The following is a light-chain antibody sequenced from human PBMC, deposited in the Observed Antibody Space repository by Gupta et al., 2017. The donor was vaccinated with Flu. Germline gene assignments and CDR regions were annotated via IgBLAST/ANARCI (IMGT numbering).Light chain of an antibody. V-gene: IGKV4-1*01. CDR2: WAS. CDR3: QQYYNTPWT. CDR1: QSILYSSNNKNY. J-gene: IGKJ1*01. Sequence: DIVMTQSPDSLAVSLGERATINCKSSQSILYSSNNKNYLAWYQQKPGQPPKLLIYWASTRESGVPDRFSGSESGTDFTLTISSLQAEDVAVYYCQQYYNTPWTFGQGTKVEFK.